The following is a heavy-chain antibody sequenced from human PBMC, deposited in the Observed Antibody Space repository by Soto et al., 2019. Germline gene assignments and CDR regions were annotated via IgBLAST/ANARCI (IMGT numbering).Heavy chain of an antibody. CDR1: GYTFTSYY. CDR3: ARGGVVVVPAAIYYYYGMDV. Sequence: ASVKVSCKASGYTFTSYYMHWVRQAPGQGLEWMGIINPSGGSTSYAQKFQGRVTMTRDTSTSTVYMELSSLRSEDTAVYYCARGGVVVVPAAIYYYYGMDVWGQGTTVTVSS. V-gene: IGHV1-46*01. J-gene: IGHJ6*02. CDR2: INPSGGST. D-gene: IGHD2-2*01.